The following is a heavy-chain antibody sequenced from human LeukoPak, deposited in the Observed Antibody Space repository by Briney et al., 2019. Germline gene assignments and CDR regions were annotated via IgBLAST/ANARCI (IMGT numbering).Heavy chain of an antibody. CDR2: IYYSGST. D-gene: IGHD3-22*01. V-gene: IGHV4-59*01. Sequence: SETLSLTCTVSGGSISSYYWSWIRQPPGKGLEWIGYIYYSGSTNYNPSLKSRVTISVDTSKNQFSLKLSSVTAADTAVYYCAVSTYYYDSSGLVHWGQGTLVTVSS. CDR3: AVSTYYYDSSGLVH. J-gene: IGHJ4*02. CDR1: GGSISSYY.